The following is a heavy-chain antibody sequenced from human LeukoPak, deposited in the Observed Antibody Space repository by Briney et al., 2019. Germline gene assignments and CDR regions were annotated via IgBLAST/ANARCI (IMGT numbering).Heavy chain of an antibody. D-gene: IGHD2-15*01. V-gene: IGHV4-31*03. CDR1: GASITGGTYY. J-gene: IGHJ4*02. CDR2: IYYTGPT. Sequence: SQTLSLTCTVSGASITGGTYYWSWIRQHPGKGLEWIGYIYYTGPTDYNPSLKSRVTISRDTYKNQFSLSLSSVTAEDTAVFYCARVGSRDTFHFDYWGQGSLVTVSS. CDR3: ARVGSRDTFHFDY.